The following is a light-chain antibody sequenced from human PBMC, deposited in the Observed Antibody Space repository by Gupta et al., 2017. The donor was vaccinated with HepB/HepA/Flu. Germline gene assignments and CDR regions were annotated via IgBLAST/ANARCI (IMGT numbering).Light chain of an antibody. V-gene: IGLV2-23*02. Sequence: QSALPQTASGTGTPGQSITISCTGTSSDVGCYNHVYWYQQHPGKAPKLMIYEVSKRPSGVANRFSGSKSGNTASLTISGLQAEDEADYYCCSYTSSIIVVFGGGTKLTVL. CDR3: CSYTSSIIVV. CDR1: SSDVGCYNH. CDR2: EVS. J-gene: IGLJ2*01.